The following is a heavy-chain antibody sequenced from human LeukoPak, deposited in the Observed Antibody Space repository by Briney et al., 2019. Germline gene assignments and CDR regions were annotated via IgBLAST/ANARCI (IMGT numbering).Heavy chain of an antibody. V-gene: IGHV6-1*01. CDR2: TFYRSKWSR. CDR3: ARVPYYDFQADAFDI. Sequence: SQTLSPTCAISGDSVSSNSGSWNWLRQSPSRGLEWLGRTFYRSKWSREYATSVRGRITINPDTSKNQFSLQLNSMTPDDTAVYYCARVPYYDFQADAFDIWGQGTMVTVSS. D-gene: IGHD3-3*01. CDR1: GDSVSSNSGS. J-gene: IGHJ3*02.